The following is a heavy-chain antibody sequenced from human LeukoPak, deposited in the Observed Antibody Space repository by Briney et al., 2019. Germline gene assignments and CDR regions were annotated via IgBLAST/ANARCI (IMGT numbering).Heavy chain of an antibody. CDR3: ARDVTVTGWFDP. J-gene: IGHJ5*02. Sequence: GGSLRLSCAASGFTFSRHWMHWVRQAPGKGLVWVSLIYSGGSTYYADSVKGRFNISRDNSKNTLYLQMNSLRAEDTAVYYCARDVTVTGWFDPWGQGTLVTVSS. D-gene: IGHD4-17*01. CDR1: GFTFSRHW. CDR2: IYSGGST. V-gene: IGHV3-66*01.